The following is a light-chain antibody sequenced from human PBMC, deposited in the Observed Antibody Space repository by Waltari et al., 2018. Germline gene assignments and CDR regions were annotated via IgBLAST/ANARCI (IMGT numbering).Light chain of an antibody. V-gene: IGLV1-40*01. J-gene: IGLJ3*02. Sequence: QSVLTQPPSVSGAPGPRVTIPCHGSRSNSGAGYAVHWYQQLPGTAPKLLIYGNSNRPSGVPDRFSGSKSGTSASLAITGLQAEDEADYYCQSYDSSLSGGVFGGGTKLTVL. CDR3: QSYDSSLSGGV. CDR1: RSNSGAGYA. CDR2: GNS.